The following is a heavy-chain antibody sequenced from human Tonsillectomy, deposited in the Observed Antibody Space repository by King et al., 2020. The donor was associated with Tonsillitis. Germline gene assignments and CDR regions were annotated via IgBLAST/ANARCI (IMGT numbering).Heavy chain of an antibody. Sequence: VQLVESGAEVKKPGASVKVSCKASGYTFTGYYMHWVRQAPGQGLEWMGWINPHSGGTNYPQKFQGRVTMTRDTSISTAYMELSRLTSDDTAVYYCARDRPGAKGMADFDSWGQGTLVTVSS. CDR3: ARDRPGAKGMADFDS. CDR1: GYTFTGYY. CDR2: INPHSGGT. V-gene: IGHV1-2*02. D-gene: IGHD5-24*01. J-gene: IGHJ4*02.